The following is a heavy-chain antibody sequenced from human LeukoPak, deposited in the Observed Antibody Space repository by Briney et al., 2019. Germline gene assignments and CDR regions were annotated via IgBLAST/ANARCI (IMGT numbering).Heavy chain of an antibody. D-gene: IGHD5-24*01. Sequence: PGGSLRLSCAASGFTFDDYAMHWVRQAPGKGLEWVSLISGDGGGTYYADSVKGRFTISRDNSKNSLYLQMNSLRTEDTALYYCAKVNPGGYNYKGHYFDYWGQGTLVTVSS. J-gene: IGHJ4*02. CDR3: AKVNPGGYNYKGHYFDY. V-gene: IGHV3-43*02. CDR1: GFTFDDYA. CDR2: ISGDGGGT.